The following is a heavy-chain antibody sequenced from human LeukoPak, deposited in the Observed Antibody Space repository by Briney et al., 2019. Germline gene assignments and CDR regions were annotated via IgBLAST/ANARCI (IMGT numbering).Heavy chain of an antibody. D-gene: IGHD3-22*01. CDR1: GYTFTSYA. V-gene: IGHV1-3*01. Sequence: ASVTVSCKASGYTFTSYAMHWVRQAPGQRLEGMGWINAGNGNTKHSQKFQGRVTITRDTSASTAYMELSSLRSEDTAVYYCARRAYYYDSSGYDDAFDIWGQGTMVTVSS. J-gene: IGHJ3*02. CDR2: INAGNGNT. CDR3: ARRAYYYDSSGYDDAFDI.